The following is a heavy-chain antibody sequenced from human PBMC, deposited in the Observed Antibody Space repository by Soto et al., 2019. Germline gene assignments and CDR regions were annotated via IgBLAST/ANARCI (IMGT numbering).Heavy chain of an antibody. Sequence: PGGSLRLSCAASGFTFSSYSMNWVRQAPGKGLEWVSSISSGSSYVYYADSVKGRFTTSRDNAKNSLYLQMNSLRAEDTAVYYCARDTDTDMSYGMDVWGQGTTVTVS. CDR3: ARDTDTDMSYGMDV. J-gene: IGHJ6*02. D-gene: IGHD5-18*01. CDR1: GFTFSSYS. V-gene: IGHV3-21*01. CDR2: ISSGSSYV.